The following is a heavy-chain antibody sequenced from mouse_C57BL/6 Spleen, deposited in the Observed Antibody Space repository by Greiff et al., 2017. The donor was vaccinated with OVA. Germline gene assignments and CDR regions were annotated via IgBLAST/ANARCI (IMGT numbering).Heavy chain of an antibody. CDR3: ARGVITTDAWFAY. D-gene: IGHD1-1*01. V-gene: IGHV1-42*01. Sequence: VQLQQSGPELVKPGASVKISCKASGYSFTGYYMNWVKQSPEKSLEWIGEINPSTGGTTYNQKFKAKATLTVDKSSSTAYMQLKSLTSEDSAVYYCARGVITTDAWFAYWGQGTLVTVSA. J-gene: IGHJ3*01. CDR2: INPSTGGT. CDR1: GYSFTGYY.